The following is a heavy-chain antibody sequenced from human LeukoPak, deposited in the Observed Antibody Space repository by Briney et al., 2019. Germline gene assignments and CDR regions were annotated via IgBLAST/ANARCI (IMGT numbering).Heavy chain of an antibody. V-gene: IGHV3-21*01. J-gene: IGHJ4*02. D-gene: IGHD2-15*01. CDR3: ARVGGYSQHLDY. Sequence: GGSLRLSCAASGFTFSSYSMNWVRQAPGKGLEWVSSISSSSSYIYYADSVKGRFTISRDNAKNSLYLQMNSLRAEDTAVYYCARVGGYSQHLDYWGQGTLVTVSS. CDR1: GFTFSSYS. CDR2: ISSSSSYI.